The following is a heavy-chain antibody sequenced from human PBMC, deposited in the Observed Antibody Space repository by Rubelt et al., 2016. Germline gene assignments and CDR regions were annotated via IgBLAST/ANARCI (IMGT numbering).Heavy chain of an antibody. CDR2: IKRDGIEK. Sequence: EVQVLESGGGLVQPGGSLRLSCAASGFTIGSYWMNWFRQAPGIGLEWVAHIKRDGIEKYYVDSVRGRFTVSRDNAKNSLYLQMNSLGTDDTAVYFCARSAESLPSDFWGPGTLVAVSS. CDR3: ARSAESLPSDF. V-gene: IGHV3-7*03. CDR1: GFTIGSYW. J-gene: IGHJ4*02.